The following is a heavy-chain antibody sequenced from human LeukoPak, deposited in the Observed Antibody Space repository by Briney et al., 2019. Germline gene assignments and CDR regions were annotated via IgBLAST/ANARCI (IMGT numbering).Heavy chain of an antibody. Sequence: ASVKVSCKASGYTFTSYYVHWVRQAPGQGLEWMGIINPSGGSTSYAQKFQGRVTMTRDTSTSTVYMELSSLRSEDTAVYYCARDGYPFLFDYWGQGTLVTVSS. J-gene: IGHJ4*02. CDR3: ARDGYPFLFDY. D-gene: IGHD2/OR15-2a*01. CDR2: INPSGGST. CDR1: GYTFTSYY. V-gene: IGHV1-46*01.